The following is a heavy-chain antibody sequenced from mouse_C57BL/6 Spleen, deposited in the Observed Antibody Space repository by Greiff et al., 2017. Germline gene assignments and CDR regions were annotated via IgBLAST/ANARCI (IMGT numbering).Heavy chain of an antibody. CDR2: IYPGRGST. CDR3: GTEGLRPAWFAY. V-gene: IGHV1-55*01. Sequence: VQLQQPGAELVKPGASVKMSCKASGYTFTRYWITWVKQRPGQGLEWIGDIYPGRGSTHYNEKFKSKATLTVDTSSRAAYMQLSRLTSEDSAVYYGGTEGLRPAWFAYWGQGTLVTVSA. J-gene: IGHJ3*01. CDR1: GYTFTRYW. D-gene: IGHD2-12*01.